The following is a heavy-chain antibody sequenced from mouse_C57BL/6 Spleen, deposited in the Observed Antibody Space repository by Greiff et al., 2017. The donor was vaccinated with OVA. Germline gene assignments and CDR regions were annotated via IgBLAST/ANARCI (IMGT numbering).Heavy chain of an antibody. CDR2: IRNKANGYTT. V-gene: IGHV7-3*01. CDR3: ARSALRSYYFDY. Sequence: EVQLQESGGGLVQPGGSLSLSCAASGFTFTDYYMSWVRQPPGKALEWLGFIRNKANGYTTEYSASVKGRFTISRDKSQSILYLQMNALRAEDSATYYCARSALRSYYFDYWGQGTTLTVSS. J-gene: IGHJ2*01. CDR1: GFTFTDYY. D-gene: IGHD1-1*01.